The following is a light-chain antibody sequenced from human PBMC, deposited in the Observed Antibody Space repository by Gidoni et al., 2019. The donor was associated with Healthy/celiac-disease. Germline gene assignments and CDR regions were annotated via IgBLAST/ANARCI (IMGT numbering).Light chain of an antibody. CDR2: DAS. CDR1: QSISSW. V-gene: IGKV1-5*01. Sequence: DIQMTQYPSTLSASVGDRVTITCRASQSISSWLAWYQQKQGKAPKLLIYDASSLESGVPSRFSGSGSGTEFTLTISSLQPDDFATYYYQQYNSYQYTFGQGTKLEIK. J-gene: IGKJ2*01. CDR3: QQYNSYQYT.